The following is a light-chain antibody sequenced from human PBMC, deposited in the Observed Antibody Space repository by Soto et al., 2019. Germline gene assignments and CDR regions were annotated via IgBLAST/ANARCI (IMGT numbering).Light chain of an antibody. Sequence: EIVLTQSPGTLSLSPGERATLSCRASQSVSSSYLAWYQQKPGQAPRLIIYGASSRATGIPARFRGSGAGTDFTLTISSLEPDDFAVYYCQQYGSSPYTFGQGTKLEIK. V-gene: IGKV3-20*01. CDR3: QQYGSSPYT. J-gene: IGKJ2*01. CDR2: GAS. CDR1: QSVSSSY.